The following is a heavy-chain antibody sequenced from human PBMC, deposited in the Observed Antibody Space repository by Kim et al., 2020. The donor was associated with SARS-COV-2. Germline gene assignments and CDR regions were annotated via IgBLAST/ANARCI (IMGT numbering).Heavy chain of an antibody. CDR2: IYYSGST. CDR1: GGSISSGGYY. Sequence: SETLSLTCTVSGGSISSGGYYWSWIRQHPGKGLEWIGYIYYSGSTYYNPSLKSRVTISVDTSKNQFSLKLSSVTAADTAVYYCARVSKNGDYESETDSYYYYGMDVCGQGTTVTVSS. V-gene: IGHV4-31*03. J-gene: IGHJ6*02. CDR3: ARVSKNGDYESETDSYYYYGMDV. D-gene: IGHD4-17*01.